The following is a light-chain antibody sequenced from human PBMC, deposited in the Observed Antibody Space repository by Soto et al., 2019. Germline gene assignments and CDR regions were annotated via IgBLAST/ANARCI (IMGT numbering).Light chain of an antibody. V-gene: IGKV3-11*01. CDR1: QSVSRY. CDR2: DAS. CDR3: QQRSNLPPIT. Sequence: EIVLTQSPATLSLSPGERATLSCRASQSVSRYLDCYQQKPGQAPRHLIYDASNRATAIPARFSGSGSRTVFTLPISSLVPEDFSVYYCQQRSNLPPITFGQGTLLDIK. J-gene: IGKJ5*01.